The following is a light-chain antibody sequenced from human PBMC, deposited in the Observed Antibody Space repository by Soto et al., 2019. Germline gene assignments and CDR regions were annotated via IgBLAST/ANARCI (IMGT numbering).Light chain of an antibody. CDR2: KAS. V-gene: IGKV1-5*03. J-gene: IGKJ1*01. Sequence: IKMYQSPSTLSAYVGDRVTITCRASQSISSWLAWYQQKPGKAPKLLIYKASSLESGVPSRFSGSGSGTEFTLTISSLQPDDFATYYCQQYNSYWTFGQGTKV. CDR3: QQYNSYWT. CDR1: QSISSW.